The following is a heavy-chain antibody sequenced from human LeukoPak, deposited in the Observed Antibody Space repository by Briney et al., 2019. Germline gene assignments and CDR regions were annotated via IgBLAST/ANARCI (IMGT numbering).Heavy chain of an antibody. CDR3: GLGAFLIY. CDR1: GYTITDYY. Sequence: GASVKVSCKASGYTITDYYTHWVRPPPGQGLEWMGWISAYNGNTKYVQKFQGRVTMTTDTSTSTDYMERWSLRSDDTAVYYCGLGAFLIYRRQGTLVTVSS. CDR2: ISAYNGNT. J-gene: IGHJ4*02. V-gene: IGHV1-18*04. D-gene: IGHD3-16*01.